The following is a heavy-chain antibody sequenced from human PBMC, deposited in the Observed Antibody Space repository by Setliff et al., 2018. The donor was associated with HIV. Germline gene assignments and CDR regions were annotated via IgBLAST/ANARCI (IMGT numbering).Heavy chain of an antibody. CDR2: IYTSGST. CDR3: ARDPAEYNYWSGYWGNYYYYMDV. D-gene: IGHD3-3*01. CDR1: GGSISSHY. Sequence: SETLSLTCTASGGSISSHYWSWIRQPPGNGLEWIGRIYTSGSTNYNPSLKSRVTMSGDTSKNQFSLKLSSVTAADTAVYYGARDPAEYNYWSGYWGNYYYYMDVWGKGTTVTVSS. J-gene: IGHJ6*03. V-gene: IGHV4-4*07.